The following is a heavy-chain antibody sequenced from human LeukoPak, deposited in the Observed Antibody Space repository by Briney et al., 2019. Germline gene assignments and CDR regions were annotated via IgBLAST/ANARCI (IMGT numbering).Heavy chain of an antibody. J-gene: IGHJ4*02. CDR1: GFTFSSYA. CDR3: AKSSGWYVPSFDY. D-gene: IGHD6-19*01. Sequence: QPGGSLRLSCAASGFTFSSYAMHWVRQAPGKGLEWVAVISYDGSNKYYADSVKGRFTISRDNSKNTLYLQMNSLRAEDTAVYYCAKSSGWYVPSFDYWGQGTLVTVSS. V-gene: IGHV3-30*04. CDR2: ISYDGSNK.